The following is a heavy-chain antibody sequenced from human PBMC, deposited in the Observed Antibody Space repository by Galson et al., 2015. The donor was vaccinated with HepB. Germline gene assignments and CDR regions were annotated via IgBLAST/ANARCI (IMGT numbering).Heavy chain of an antibody. CDR1: GDSVSSNSAA. Sequence: CAISGDSVSSNSAAWNWIRQSPSRGLEWLGRTYYRSKWYNDYAVSVKSRITIKSDTSRNYFSLLLNSVTAADTAVYYCARGKGRQVLLDYHYYGMDVWGQGTTVSVSS. V-gene: IGHV6-1*01. J-gene: IGHJ6*01. CDR3: ARGKGRQVLLDYHYYGMDV. D-gene: IGHD3-3*01. CDR2: TYYRSKWYN.